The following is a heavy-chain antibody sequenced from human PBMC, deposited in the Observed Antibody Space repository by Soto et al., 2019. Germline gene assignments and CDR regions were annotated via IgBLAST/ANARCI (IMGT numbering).Heavy chain of an antibody. CDR2: VYHSGST. V-gene: IGHV4-31*09. J-gene: IGHJ5*02. CDR1: GGSISSGGYY. D-gene: IGHD2-15*01. CDR3: ATRPPQIVVTLLPFPS. Sequence: PSETLSLTCTVSGGSISSGGYYWSWIRQHPGKGLEWIGEVYHSGSTRYNPSLKGRVTISVDKPNNQFSLKLTSMTGADTAVYYCATRPPQIVVTLLPFPSWGQGTPVTVSS.